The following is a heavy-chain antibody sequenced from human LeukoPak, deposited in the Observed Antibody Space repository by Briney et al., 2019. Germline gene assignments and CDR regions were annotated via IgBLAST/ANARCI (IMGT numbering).Heavy chain of an antibody. D-gene: IGHD2-15*01. Sequence: PGGSLRLSCAASGFTFSSYGMHWVRQAPGKGLEWVAVISYDGSNKYYADSVKGRFTISRDNSKNTLYLQMNSLRAEDTAVYYCARDLPGDIVVVVAAPSDAFDIWGQGTMVTVSS. V-gene: IGHV3-30*19. CDR2: ISYDGSNK. J-gene: IGHJ3*02. CDR1: GFTFSSYG. CDR3: ARDLPGDIVVVVAAPSDAFDI.